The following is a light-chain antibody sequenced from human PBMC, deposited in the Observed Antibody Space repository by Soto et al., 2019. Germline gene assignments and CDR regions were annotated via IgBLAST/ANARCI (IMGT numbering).Light chain of an antibody. CDR3: QQYGSSPGT. V-gene: IGKV3-15*01. J-gene: IGKJ4*01. CDR2: DAY. Sequence: ELVMTQSPATLSVSPGERVTLSCRASQGVGSTLAWYRQQPGQAPRLLIYDAYIRATGVPARFSGSGSGTEFTLTISSLQSEDFAVYYCQQYGSSPGTFGGGTKVDIK. CDR1: QGVGST.